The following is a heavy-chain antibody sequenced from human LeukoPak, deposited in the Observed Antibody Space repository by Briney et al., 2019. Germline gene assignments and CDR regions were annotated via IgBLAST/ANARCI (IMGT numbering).Heavy chain of an antibody. CDR3: ARGAIKGGNFDY. J-gene: IGHJ4*02. Sequence: GASVKVSCKASGYTFTSYGISWVRQAPGQGLEWMGWISAYNGNRNYAQKLQGRVTMTTHTSTSTAYMELRSLGSDDTAVYYCARGAIKGGNFDYWGQGTLVTVSS. CDR1: GYTFTSYG. CDR2: ISAYNGNR. V-gene: IGHV1-18*01. D-gene: IGHD2-15*01.